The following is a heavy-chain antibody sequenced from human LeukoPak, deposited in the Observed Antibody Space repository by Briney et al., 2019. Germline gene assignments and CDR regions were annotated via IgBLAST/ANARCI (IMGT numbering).Heavy chain of an antibody. CDR1: GFTFSSYG. CDR2: ISYDGSNK. J-gene: IGHJ4*02. Sequence: PGRSLRLSCAASGFTFSSYGMHWVRQAPGKGLEWVAVISYDGSNKYYADSVKGRFTISRDNSKNTLYLQMNSLRAEDTAVYYCARGPSIQLWLFDYWGQGTLVTVSS. CDR3: ARGPSIQLWLFDY. D-gene: IGHD5-18*01. V-gene: IGHV3-30*03.